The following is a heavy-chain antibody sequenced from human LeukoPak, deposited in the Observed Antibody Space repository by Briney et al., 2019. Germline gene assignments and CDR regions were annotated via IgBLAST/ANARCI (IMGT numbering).Heavy chain of an antibody. CDR1: AFTLSSYA. CDR2: ISGSGGST. D-gene: IGHD2-21*01. V-gene: IGHV3-23*01. J-gene: IGHJ4*02. Sequence: PGGSLRLSCAASAFTLSSYAMSWVRQAPGKGLEWVSAISGSGGSTYYADSVKGRFTISRDNSKNTPYLQMNSLRAEDTAVYYCASNVIWAYFDYWGQGTLVTVSS. CDR3: ASNVIWAYFDY.